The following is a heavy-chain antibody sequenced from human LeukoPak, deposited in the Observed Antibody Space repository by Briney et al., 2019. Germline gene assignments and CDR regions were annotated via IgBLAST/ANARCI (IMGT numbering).Heavy chain of an antibody. J-gene: IGHJ4*02. D-gene: IGHD2-2*01. CDR1: GFTFSSHW. V-gene: IGHV3-74*01. CDR2: INSDGSST. Sequence: GGSLRLSCAASGFTFSSHWMHWVRQAPGKGLVWGSRINSDGSSTSYADSVKGRFTISRDNAKNTLYLQMNSLRAEDTAVYYCAREDSTLHYFDCWGQGTLVTVSP. CDR3: AREDSTLHYFDC.